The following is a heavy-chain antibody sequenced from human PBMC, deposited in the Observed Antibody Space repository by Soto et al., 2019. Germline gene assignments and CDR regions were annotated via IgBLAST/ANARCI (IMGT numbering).Heavy chain of an antibody. D-gene: IGHD3-22*01. CDR3: AREENYYDSSGYETYYDMDV. Sequence: SETLSLTCTVSGGSISSYYWSWIRQPPGKGLEWIGYIYYSGSTNYNPSLKSRVTISVDTSKNQFSLKLSSVTAADTAVYYCAREENYYDSSGYETYYDMDVWGQGTTVTVSS. CDR2: IYYSGST. J-gene: IGHJ6*02. CDR1: GGSISSYY. V-gene: IGHV4-59*01.